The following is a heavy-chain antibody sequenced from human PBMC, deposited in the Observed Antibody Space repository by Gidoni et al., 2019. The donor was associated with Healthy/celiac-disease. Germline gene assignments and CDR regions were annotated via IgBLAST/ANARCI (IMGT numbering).Heavy chain of an antibody. J-gene: IGHJ6*03. V-gene: IGHV4-59*01. CDR2: IYYSGST. Sequence: QVQLQESGPGLVKPSATLSLTCTVSGGSISSYSWRWIRQPPGKGLEWIGYIYYSGSTNYNPSRKSRVTISVDTSKNQFSLKLSSVTAADTAVYDCAVSHYGSGSYDNTQYDYYYMDVWGKGTTVTVSS. CDR1: GGSISSYS. D-gene: IGHD3-10*01. CDR3: AVSHYGSGSYDNTQYDYYYMDV.